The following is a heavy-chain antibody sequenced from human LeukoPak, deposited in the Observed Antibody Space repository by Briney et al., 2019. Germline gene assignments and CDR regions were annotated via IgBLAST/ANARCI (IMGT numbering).Heavy chain of an antibody. CDR1: GRSISSGGYY. V-gene: IGHV4-31*03. J-gene: IGHJ4*02. D-gene: IGHD3-10*01. CDR3: ARGRGELLFDY. CDR2: IYYSGST. Sequence: SESLSLTCTVSGRSISSGGYYWSWLRQHPGKGLEWIVYIYYSGSTYYNPSLKSRVTISLDTSKNQFSLKLSSVTAADTAVYYCARGRGELLFDYWGQGTLVTVSS.